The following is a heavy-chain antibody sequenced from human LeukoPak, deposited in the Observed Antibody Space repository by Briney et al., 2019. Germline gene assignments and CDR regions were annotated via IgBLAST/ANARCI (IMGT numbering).Heavy chain of an antibody. CDR1: GFTFSSYA. CDR3: AKDDNYYGSGSYLD. V-gene: IGHV3-23*01. Sequence: GGSLRLSCAASGFTFSSYAMSWVRQAPGKGLEWVSAISGSGGSTYYADSVKGRFTISRDNSKNTLYLQMNSLRAEDTAVYYCAKDDNYYGSGSYLDWGQGTLATVSS. D-gene: IGHD3-10*01. CDR2: ISGSGGST. J-gene: IGHJ4*02.